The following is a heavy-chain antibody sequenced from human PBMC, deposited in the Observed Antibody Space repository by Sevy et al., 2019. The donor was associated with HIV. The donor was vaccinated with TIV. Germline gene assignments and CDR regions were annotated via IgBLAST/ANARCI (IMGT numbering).Heavy chain of an antibody. J-gene: IGHJ4*02. CDR3: ARDGVINYYDSSGYYWGNYFDY. CDR1: GFTFSSYE. D-gene: IGHD3-22*01. V-gene: IGHV3-48*03. Sequence: GGSLRLSCAASGFTFSSYEMNWVRQAPGKGLEWVSYISSSGSTIYYAHSVKGRFTISRDNAKNSLYLQMNSLRAEDTAVYYCARDGVINYYDSSGYYWGNYFDYWGQGTLVTVSS. CDR2: ISSSGSTI.